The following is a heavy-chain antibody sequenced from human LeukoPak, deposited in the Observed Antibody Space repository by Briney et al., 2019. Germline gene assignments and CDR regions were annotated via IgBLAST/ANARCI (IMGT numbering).Heavy chain of an antibody. CDR3: ARDGTSTDDY. D-gene: IGHD2-2*01. V-gene: IGHV1-18*01. Sequence: ASVRVSCKTSGYTFSNFGINWVRQAPGQGLEWMGWISGNNDNPNYGQKLQGRFTVTTDSSTSTAYMELRNLRFDDTAVYYCARDGTSTDDYWGQGTLFTVSS. CDR1: GYTFSNFG. CDR2: ISGNNDNP. J-gene: IGHJ4*02.